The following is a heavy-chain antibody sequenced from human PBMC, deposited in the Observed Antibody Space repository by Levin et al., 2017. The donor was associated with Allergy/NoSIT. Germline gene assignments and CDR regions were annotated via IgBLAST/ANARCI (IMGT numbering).Heavy chain of an antibody. D-gene: IGHD3-10*02. CDR3: ARRAYYLQFDY. Sequence: GESLKISCAASGFIFSDYYMNWIRQAPGKGLEWISYISSSGNTVDYADSVKGRFTVSRDNAENSLYLQMNSLTIDDTAVYYCARRAYYLQFDYWGQGSLVTVSS. V-gene: IGHV3-11*01. CDR1: GFIFSDYY. J-gene: IGHJ4*02. CDR2: ISSSGNTV.